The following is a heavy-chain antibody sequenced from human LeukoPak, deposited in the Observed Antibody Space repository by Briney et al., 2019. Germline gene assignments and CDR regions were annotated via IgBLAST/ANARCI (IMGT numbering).Heavy chain of an antibody. J-gene: IGHJ4*02. V-gene: IGHV3-21*01. Sequence: PGGPLRLFCAASGFTFSSYEMNWGRQAPGKGLEGVSSITNSSSYIYYAHSVKGRFTISRNKAKNSLYLPMNKLKDEDTAVYYCARHVVAVGFDYWGQGSMVSVSS. CDR2: ITNSSSYI. CDR1: GFTFSSYE. CDR3: ARHVVAVGFDY. D-gene: IGHD3-22*01.